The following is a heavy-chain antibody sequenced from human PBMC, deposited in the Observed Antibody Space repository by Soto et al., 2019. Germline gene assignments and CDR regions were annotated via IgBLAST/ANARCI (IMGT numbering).Heavy chain of an antibody. V-gene: IGHV3-53*01. CDR1: GFTVSSNY. Sequence: TGGSLRLSCAASGFTVSSNYMSWVRQAPGKGLEWVSVIYSGGSTYYADSVKGRFTISRDNSKNTVSLLMNSLRAEDTAVYFCARGSSGYISSWYYFDYWGRGTLVTVSS. J-gene: IGHJ4*02. D-gene: IGHD6-13*01. CDR3: ARGSSGYISSWYYFDY. CDR2: IYSGGST.